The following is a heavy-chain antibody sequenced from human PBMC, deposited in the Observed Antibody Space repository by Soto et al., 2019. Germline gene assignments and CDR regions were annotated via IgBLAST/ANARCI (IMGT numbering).Heavy chain of an antibody. D-gene: IGHD2-2*01. CDR1: CRSFIGYY. J-gene: IGHJ6*03. CDR2: INHSGST. Sequence: SGTLSLTCAINCRSFIGYYWSWMDEPTREGLDLIGEINHSGSTNYNPSLKSRVTISVDTSKNQFSLKLSSVTAADTAVYYCARGPRRYCSSTSCRIHYYYYYMDVWGKGTTVT. CDR3: ARGPRRYCSSTSCRIHYYYYYMDV. V-gene: IGHV4-34*01.